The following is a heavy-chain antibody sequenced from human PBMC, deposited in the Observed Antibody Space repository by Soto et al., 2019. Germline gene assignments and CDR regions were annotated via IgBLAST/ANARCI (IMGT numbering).Heavy chain of an antibody. CDR3: AKDFLYYYGSGSYYGLLDY. CDR2: ISYDGSNK. Sequence: QVQLVESGGGVVQPGRSLRLSCAASGFTFSSYGMHWVRQAPGKGLEWVAVISYDGSNKYYADSVKGRFTISRDNSKNTRYLQMNSLRAEDTAVYYCAKDFLYYYGSGSYYGLLDYWGQGTLVTVSS. D-gene: IGHD3-10*01. V-gene: IGHV3-30*18. CDR1: GFTFSSYG. J-gene: IGHJ4*02.